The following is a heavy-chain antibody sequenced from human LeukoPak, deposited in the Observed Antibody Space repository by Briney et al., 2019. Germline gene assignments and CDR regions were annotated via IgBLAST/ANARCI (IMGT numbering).Heavy chain of an antibody. V-gene: IGHV3-21*01. J-gene: IGHJ5*02. CDR2: ISSSSSYI. D-gene: IGHD6-6*01. Sequence: GGSLRLSCAASGFTFSSYSMNWVRQAPGKGLEWVSSISSSSSYIYYADSVKGRFTISRDNAKNSLYLQMNSLRAEDTAVYYCATLGQYSSSYNWFDPWGQGTLVTVSS. CDR3: ATLGQYSSSYNWFDP. CDR1: GFTFSSYS.